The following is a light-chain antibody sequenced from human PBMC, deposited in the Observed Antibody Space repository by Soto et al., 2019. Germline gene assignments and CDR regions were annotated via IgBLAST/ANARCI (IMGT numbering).Light chain of an antibody. V-gene: IGKV3-11*01. Sequence: EIVLTQSPATLSLSPGERATLSCRASQSVNSYLAWYQQKPGQAPRLLISDASNRATGIPARFSGSGSGTAFTLTISSLEPEDFAVYYCQQRSNWPLTFGGGTKVEIK. CDR1: QSVNSY. J-gene: IGKJ4*01. CDR2: DAS. CDR3: QQRSNWPLT.